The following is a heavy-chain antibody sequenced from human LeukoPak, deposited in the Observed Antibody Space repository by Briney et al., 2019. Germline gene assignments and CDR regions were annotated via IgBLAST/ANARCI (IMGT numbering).Heavy chain of an antibody. Sequence: GESLKIYCKGSGYSFTSYWIGWLRQMPGKGLEWMGIIYPGDSDTRYSPSFQGQVTISADKSISTAYLQWSSLKASDTAMYYCARHRGYSRLAFDIWGQGTMVTVSS. CDR3: ARHRGYSRLAFDI. J-gene: IGHJ3*02. CDR1: GYSFTSYW. V-gene: IGHV5-51*01. CDR2: IYPGDSDT. D-gene: IGHD5-18*01.